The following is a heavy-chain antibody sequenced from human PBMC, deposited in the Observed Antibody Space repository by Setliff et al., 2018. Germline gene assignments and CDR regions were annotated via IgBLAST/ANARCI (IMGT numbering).Heavy chain of an antibody. V-gene: IGHV4-34*01. Sequence: PSETLSLTCGVSGASITSGHYWGWIRQPPGKGLEWIGEVNRYGSGDYNPSLESRVTISVDTSKKEFSLTLTSVTAADTALYYCRQAVVGRDVFDVWGQGTMVTVSS. CDR1: GASITSGHY. CDR3: RQAVVGRDVFDV. J-gene: IGHJ3*01. D-gene: IGHD1-1*01. CDR2: VNRYGSG.